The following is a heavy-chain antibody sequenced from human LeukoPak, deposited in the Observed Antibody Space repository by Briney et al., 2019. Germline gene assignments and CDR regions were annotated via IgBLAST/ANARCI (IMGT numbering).Heavy chain of an antibody. J-gene: IGHJ4*02. Sequence: GGSLRLSCAASGFTFGSYSMNWVRQAPGKGLEWVSSISSSSSYIYYADSVKGRFTISRDNAKNSLYLQMNSLRAEDTAVYYCANSIAALIDYWGQGTLVTVSS. V-gene: IGHV3-21*01. CDR2: ISSSSSYI. CDR1: GFTFGSYS. CDR3: ANSIAALIDY. D-gene: IGHD6-6*01.